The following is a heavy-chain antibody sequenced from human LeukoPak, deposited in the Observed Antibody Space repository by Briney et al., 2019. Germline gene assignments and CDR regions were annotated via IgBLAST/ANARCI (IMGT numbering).Heavy chain of an antibody. CDR1: EYTFTGHY. CDR2: INPNSGGT. D-gene: IGHD6-6*01. J-gene: IGHJ4*02. V-gene: IGHV1-2*02. CDR3: ARDSQNIAARPESLSGYDY. Sequence: ASVKVSCKASEYTFTGHYLHWVRQAPGQGLEWMGWINPNSGGTNYAQNFQGRVTMTRDTSISTAYMELSRLRSDDTAVYYCARDSQNIAARPESLSGYDYWGQGTLVTVSS.